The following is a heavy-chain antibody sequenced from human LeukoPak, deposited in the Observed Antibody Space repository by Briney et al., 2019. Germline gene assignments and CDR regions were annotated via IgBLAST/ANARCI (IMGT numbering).Heavy chain of an antibody. J-gene: IGHJ6*02. D-gene: IGHD5-12*01. Sequence: SETLSLTCTVSGGSVSTNNYYWAWIRQPPGKGLEWIANIYYSGSTYYNPSLKSRVTVSVDTSKNQFSLKLNFVTAADTAVYYCARHIVAGEYYYYAMDVWGQGTTVTVSS. CDR2: IYYSGST. CDR1: GGSVSTNNYY. V-gene: IGHV4-39*01. CDR3: ARHIVAGEYYYYAMDV.